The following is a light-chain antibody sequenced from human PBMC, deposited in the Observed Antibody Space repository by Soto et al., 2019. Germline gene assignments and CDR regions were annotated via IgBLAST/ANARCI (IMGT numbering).Light chain of an antibody. Sequence: ELVMTQSPATLSVSPGERATLSCRASQSVTNSLAWYQQKPGQPPKLVLYGVSTRAAGIPARFNGSGSGTEFTLTISSLQSEDFAVYSCQQYNNWPPRYTFGQGTKLEIK. V-gene: IGKV3D-15*01. CDR2: GVS. CDR1: QSVTNS. J-gene: IGKJ2*01. CDR3: QQYNNWPPRYT.